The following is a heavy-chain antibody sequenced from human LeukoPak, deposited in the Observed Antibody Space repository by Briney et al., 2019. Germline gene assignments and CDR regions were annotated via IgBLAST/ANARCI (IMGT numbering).Heavy chain of an antibody. CDR3: ARGYYYGSGSYSDFDY. V-gene: IGHV4-34*01. Sequence: SETLSLTCAVYGGSLSGYYWSWIRQPPGKGLEWIGEINHSGSTNYNPSLKSRVTISVDTSKNQFSLKLSSVTAADTAVYYCARGYYYGSGSYSDFDYWGQGTLVTVSS. CDR2: INHSGST. J-gene: IGHJ4*02. CDR1: GGSLSGYY. D-gene: IGHD3-10*01.